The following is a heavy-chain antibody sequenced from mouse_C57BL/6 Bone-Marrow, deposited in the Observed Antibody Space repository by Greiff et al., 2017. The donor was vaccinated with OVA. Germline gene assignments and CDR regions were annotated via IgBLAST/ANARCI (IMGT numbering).Heavy chain of an antibody. D-gene: IGHD1-1*01. V-gene: IGHV1-69*01. CDR3: ARDSSYGAWFAY. Sequence: QVQLQQPGAELVMPGASVKLSCKASGYTFTSYWMHWVKQRPGQGLEWIGEIDPSDSYTNYNQKFKGKSTLTVDKSSSTAYMQLSSLTSEDSAVYYCARDSSYGAWFAYWGQGTLVTVSA. J-gene: IGHJ3*01. CDR2: IDPSDSYT. CDR1: GYTFTSYW.